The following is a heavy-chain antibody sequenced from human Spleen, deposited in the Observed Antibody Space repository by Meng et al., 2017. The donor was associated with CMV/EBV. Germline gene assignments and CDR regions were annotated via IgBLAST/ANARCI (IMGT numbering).Heavy chain of an antibody. J-gene: IGHJ4*02. D-gene: IGHD3-10*01. CDR2: INHSGTT. V-gene: IGHV4-34*01. Sequence: SETLSLTCAVSGGSFSGYFWSWIRQSPGKGLEWIGEINHSGTTNYNPSLKSRITLSMDTSKNQFSLKLSSVTAADTAVYYCARGPDYGSGSYYNDWGQGTLVTVSS. CDR3: ARGPDYGSGSYYND. CDR1: GGSFSGYF.